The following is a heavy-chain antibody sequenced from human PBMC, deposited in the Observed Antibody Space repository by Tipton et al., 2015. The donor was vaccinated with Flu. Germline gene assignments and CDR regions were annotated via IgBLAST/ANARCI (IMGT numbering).Heavy chain of an antibody. CDR2: IQFHGGNQ. V-gene: IGHV3-30*02. J-gene: IGHJ3*02. CDR1: GFIFDSSD. Sequence: SLRLSCVASGFIFDSSDMHWVRQAPGKGLEWVAFIQFHGGNQHYADSVKGRFTCSRDNSRSTLYLEMNSLRREDTAVYFCAKKSATSWDAFDIWGQGTMVTVSS. D-gene: IGHD2-15*01. CDR3: AKKSATSWDAFDI.